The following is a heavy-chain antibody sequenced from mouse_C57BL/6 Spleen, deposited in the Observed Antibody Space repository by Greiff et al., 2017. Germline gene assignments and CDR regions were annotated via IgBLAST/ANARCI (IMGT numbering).Heavy chain of an antibody. Sequence: EVHLVESGPELVKPGASVKISCKASGYSFTGYYMNWVKQSPEKSLEWIGEINPSTGGTTYNQKFKAKATLTVDKSSSTAYMQLKSLTSEDSAVYYCARDKGFAYWGQGTLVTVSA. V-gene: IGHV1-42*01. CDR1: GYSFTGYY. CDR3: ARDKGFAY. J-gene: IGHJ3*01. CDR2: INPSTGGT.